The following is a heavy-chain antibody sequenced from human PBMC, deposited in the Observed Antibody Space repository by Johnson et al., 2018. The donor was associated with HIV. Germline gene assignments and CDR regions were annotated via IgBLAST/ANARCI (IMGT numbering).Heavy chain of an antibody. Sequence: VQLVESGGGVVQPGRSLRLSCAASGLTFTNYAMHWVRQAPGKGLEWVAVISYDGTNKYYADSVKGRFTISRDSSKNTLYLQMNSLRAEDTAVYYCAITSRTDAFDIWGQGTMVTVSS. V-gene: IGHV3-30*03. CDR1: GLTFTNYA. CDR2: ISYDGTNK. D-gene: IGHD1-1*01. CDR3: AITSRTDAFDI. J-gene: IGHJ3*02.